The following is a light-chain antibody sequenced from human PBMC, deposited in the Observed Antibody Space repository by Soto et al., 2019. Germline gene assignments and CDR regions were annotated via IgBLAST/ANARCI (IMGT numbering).Light chain of an antibody. Sequence: DIVLTQSPDSLAVSLGERATFNCKSSQSVLYSSNNKNYLAWYQQKPGQPPKLLIYWASTRESGVPDRFSASGSGTDFTLTISSVQAEDVAVYYCQQYYSARTFGQGTKVEIK. CDR2: WAS. CDR1: QSVLYSSNNKNY. J-gene: IGKJ1*01. CDR3: QQYYSART. V-gene: IGKV4-1*01.